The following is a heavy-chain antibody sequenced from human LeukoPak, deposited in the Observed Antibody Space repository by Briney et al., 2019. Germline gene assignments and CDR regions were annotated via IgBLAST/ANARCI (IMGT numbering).Heavy chain of an antibody. CDR1: GGSFSGYY. CDR2: INHSGST. D-gene: IGHD2-15*01. V-gene: IGHV4-34*01. J-gene: IGHJ5*02. Sequence: SQTLSLTCAVYGGSFSGYYWSWIRHPPGKGLEGIGEINHSGSTNYNPSLKSRITISIDTSKNQFSLKLRSVTAADTAVYYCARGYIVVVVTATPWFDPWGQGTLVTVSS. CDR3: ARGYIVVVVTATPWFDP.